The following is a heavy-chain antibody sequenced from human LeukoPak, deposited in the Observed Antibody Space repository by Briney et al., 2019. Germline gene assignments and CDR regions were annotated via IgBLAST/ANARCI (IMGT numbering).Heavy chain of an antibody. Sequence: GASVKVSCKASGGTFSSYAISWVRQAPGQGLEWMGRIIPILGIANYAQKFQGRVTITADKSTSTAYMELRSLRSDDTAVYYCARDRSPYYGDYTYSDAFDIWGQGTMVTASS. CDR3: ARDRSPYYGDYTYSDAFDI. CDR2: IIPILGIA. V-gene: IGHV1-69*04. D-gene: IGHD4-17*01. CDR1: GGTFSSYA. J-gene: IGHJ3*02.